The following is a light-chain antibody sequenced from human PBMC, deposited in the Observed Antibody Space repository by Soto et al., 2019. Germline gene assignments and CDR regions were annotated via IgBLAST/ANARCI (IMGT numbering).Light chain of an antibody. CDR3: QQYNDKWT. CDR1: QSISSW. Sequence: DIQMTQSPSTLSASVGDRVTITCRASQSISSWLAWYQQKPGTAPNLLIYKASTLQSGVPSRFSGSGSGTEFTLTIISLQPDDSATYYCQQYNDKWTFGQGTKVEMK. CDR2: KAS. V-gene: IGKV1-5*03. J-gene: IGKJ1*01.